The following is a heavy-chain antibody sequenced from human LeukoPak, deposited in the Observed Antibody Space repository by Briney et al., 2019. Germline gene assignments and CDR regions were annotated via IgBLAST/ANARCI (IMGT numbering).Heavy chain of an antibody. V-gene: IGHV4-39*07. D-gene: IGHD3-16*02. Sequence: SETLSLTCTVSGGSISSSSYYWGWIRQPPGKGLEWIGSIYYSGSTYYNPSLKSRVTISVDTSKNQFSLKLSSVTAADTAVYYCARYSVGRGSYQTRGRGYYYYGMDVWGQGTTVTVSS. CDR1: GGSISSSSYY. CDR3: ARYSVGRGSYQTRGRGYYYYGMDV. J-gene: IGHJ6*02. CDR2: IYYSGST.